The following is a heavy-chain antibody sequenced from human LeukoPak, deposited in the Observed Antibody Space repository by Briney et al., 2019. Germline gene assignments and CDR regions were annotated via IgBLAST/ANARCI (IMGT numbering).Heavy chain of an antibody. CDR1: GFTVSSNY. CDR3: GTTVTTGVADY. Sequence: PGGSLRLSCAASGFTVSSNYMGSVRQAPGKGLEWVSVNYSGGSTYYADSVKGRFTISRDNSKNTLYLQMNSLRAEDTAVYYCGTTVTTGVADYWGQGTLVTVSS. CDR2: NYSGGST. J-gene: IGHJ4*02. D-gene: IGHD4-17*01. V-gene: IGHV3-66*01.